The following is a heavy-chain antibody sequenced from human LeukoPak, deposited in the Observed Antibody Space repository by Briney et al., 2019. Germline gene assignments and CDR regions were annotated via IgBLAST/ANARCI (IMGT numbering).Heavy chain of an antibody. V-gene: IGHV3-30*04. CDR3: ARGSGRGIILIVVPNPPGNY. CDR2: ISYNGITE. J-gene: IGHJ4*02. CDR1: GFSFSSYP. D-gene: IGHD3-22*01. Sequence: GRSLRLSCAASGFSFSSYPTHWVRQAPGKGLEWVALISYNGITEYYADSVKGRFTVSRDNSKNTLDLQMNSLRVEDTAMYYCARGSGRGIILIVVPNPPGNYWGQGTLVTVSS.